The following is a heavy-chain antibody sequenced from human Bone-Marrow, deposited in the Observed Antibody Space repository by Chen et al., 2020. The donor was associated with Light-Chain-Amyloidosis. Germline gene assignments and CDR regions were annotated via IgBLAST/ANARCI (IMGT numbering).Heavy chain of an antibody. CDR3: ARRRDGYNFDY. CDR2: IYPDDSDA. D-gene: IGHD5-12*01. Sequence: IGWVRQMPGKGLEWMGVIYPDDSDARYSPSFKGQVTISADKSITTAYLQWRSLKASDTAMYYCARRRDGYNFDYWGQGTLVTVSS. J-gene: IGHJ4*02. V-gene: IGHV5-51*01.